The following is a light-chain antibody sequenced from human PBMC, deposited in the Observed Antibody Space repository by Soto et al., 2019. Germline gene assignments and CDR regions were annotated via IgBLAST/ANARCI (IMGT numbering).Light chain of an antibody. Sequence: DIQLTQSPFTLSASVEDRVTLTCMASQSISGWLAWYQQKPGKAPKLLIYDVSSLESGVPSRFSGSGSGTEFTLAISSLQPDDFATYYCQQYNSYPWTFGQGTNVDI. CDR3: QQYNSYPWT. J-gene: IGKJ1*01. V-gene: IGKV1-5*01. CDR2: DVS. CDR1: QSISGW.